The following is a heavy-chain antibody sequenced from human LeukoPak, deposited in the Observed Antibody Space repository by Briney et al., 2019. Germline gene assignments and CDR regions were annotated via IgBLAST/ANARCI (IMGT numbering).Heavy chain of an antibody. Sequence: NASETLSLTCTVSGGSISSYYWSWIRQPPGKGLERIGYIYYSGSTNHNPSLKSRVTISVDTSKNQFSLKLSSVTAADTAVYYCARRNRAYSDAFDIWGHGTMVTVSS. CDR3: ARRNRAYSDAFDI. V-gene: IGHV4-59*08. J-gene: IGHJ3*02. D-gene: IGHD3-16*01. CDR1: GGSISSYY. CDR2: IYYSGST.